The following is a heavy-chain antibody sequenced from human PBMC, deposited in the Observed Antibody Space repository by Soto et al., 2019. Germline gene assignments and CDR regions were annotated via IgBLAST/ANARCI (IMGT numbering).Heavy chain of an antibody. CDR2: MNPNSGNT. Sequence: QVQLVQSGAEVKKPGASVKVSCKASGYTFTSYDINWVRQATGQGPEWMGWMNPNSGNTGYAQKFQGRGTMTSNTSISTAYMELSRLIAEDPAVCYCARETSGSDRLDYWGPGTLVTGSS. D-gene: IGHD1-26*01. V-gene: IGHV1-8*01. CDR3: ARETSGSDRLDY. CDR1: GYTFTSYD. J-gene: IGHJ4*02.